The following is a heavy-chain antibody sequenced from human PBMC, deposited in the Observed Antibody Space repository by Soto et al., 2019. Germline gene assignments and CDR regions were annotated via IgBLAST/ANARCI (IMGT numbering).Heavy chain of an antibody. CDR1: GFTFSSYG. V-gene: IGHV3-33*01. D-gene: IGHD3-3*01. CDR2: IWYDGSNK. J-gene: IGHJ6*02. Sequence: LRLSCAASGFTFSSYGMHWVRQAPGKGLEWVAVIWYDGSNKYYADSVKGRFTISRDNSKNTLYLQMNSLRAEDTAVYYCARDKVSGETYYDFRSGYYRCRSYYYYGMGVWGQGTTVTVSS. CDR3: ARDKVSGETYYDFRSGYYRCRSYYYYGMGV.